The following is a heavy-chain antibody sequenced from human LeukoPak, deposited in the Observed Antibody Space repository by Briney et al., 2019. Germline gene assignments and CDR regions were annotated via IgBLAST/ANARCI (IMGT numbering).Heavy chain of an antibody. Sequence: ASVKVSCKASGYTFTGYYMHWVRQAPGQGLEWMGWINPNSGGTNYAQKFQGRVTMTRDTSISTAYMELSRLRSDDTAVYYCARVGSSSWYLFDYWGQGTLVTVSS. V-gene: IGHV1-2*02. CDR3: ARVGSSSWYLFDY. D-gene: IGHD6-13*01. CDR1: GYTFTGYY. J-gene: IGHJ4*02. CDR2: INPNSGGT.